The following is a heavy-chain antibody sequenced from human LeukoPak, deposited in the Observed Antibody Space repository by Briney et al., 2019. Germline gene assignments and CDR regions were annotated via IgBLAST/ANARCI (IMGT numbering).Heavy chain of an antibody. V-gene: IGHV3-33*08. CDR1: PFTFTTFG. Sequence: GGSLRLSCAASPFTFTTFGMHWVRQAPGKGLEWVAVIWYDGSNKYYADSVKGRFTISRDNSKNTLYLQMNSLRAEDTAVYYCARGYSYVPDYWGQGTLVTVSS. D-gene: IGHD5-18*01. CDR2: IWYDGSNK. J-gene: IGHJ4*02. CDR3: ARGYSYVPDY.